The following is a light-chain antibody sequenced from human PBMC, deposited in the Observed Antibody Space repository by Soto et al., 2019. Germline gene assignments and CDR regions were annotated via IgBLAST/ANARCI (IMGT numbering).Light chain of an antibody. Sequence: EIVLTQSPGTLSLSPGERATLSCRASQSVSSSYLAWYQQKPGQAPRLLIYGASSRATGIPDRFSGRGSGKDFTLTISRLETEDFAVYYCQQYGSSLFTLGPGTKVDIK. CDR2: GAS. CDR1: QSVSSSY. V-gene: IGKV3-20*01. CDR3: QQYGSSLFT. J-gene: IGKJ3*01.